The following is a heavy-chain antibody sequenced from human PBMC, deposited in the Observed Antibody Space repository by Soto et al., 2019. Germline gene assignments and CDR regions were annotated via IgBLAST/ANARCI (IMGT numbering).Heavy chain of an antibody. D-gene: IGHD6-19*01. CDR1: GFTFSSYA. J-gene: IGHJ4*02. CDR3: AKGPLAVRQVADLDF. CDR2: ISYDGSNK. V-gene: IGHV3-30*18. Sequence: QVQLVESGGGVVQPGRSLRLSCAASGFTFSSYAMHWVRQAPGKGLAWVALISYDGSNKYYGESVKGRFTISRENSKSTVYLQMNSLRAEDTSISYCAKGPLAVRQVADLDFWGQGTLVTVSS.